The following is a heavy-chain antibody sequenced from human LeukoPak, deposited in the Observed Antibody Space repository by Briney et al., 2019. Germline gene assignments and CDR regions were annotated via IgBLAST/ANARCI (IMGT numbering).Heavy chain of an antibody. D-gene: IGHD6-19*01. J-gene: IGHJ4*02. CDR2: ISSSSSYI. CDR3: ARARAVAGFDY. Sequence: GGSLRLSCAASGFTFSSCSMNWVRQAPGKGREWVSSISSSSSYIYYADSVKGRFTISRDNAKNSLYLQMNSLRAEDTAVYYCARARAVAGFDYWGQGTLVTVSS. V-gene: IGHV3-21*01. CDR1: GFTFSSCS.